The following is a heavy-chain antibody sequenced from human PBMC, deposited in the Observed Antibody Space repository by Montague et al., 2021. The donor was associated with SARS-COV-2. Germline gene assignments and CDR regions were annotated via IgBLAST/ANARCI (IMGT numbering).Heavy chain of an antibody. J-gene: IGHJ4*02. D-gene: IGHD6-13*01. CDR1: GFTFSSYA. CDR3: ARDGQQLLDY. Sequence: SLRLSCAASGFTFSSYAMHWDRQAPGKGLEWVAVISYDGSNKYYADSVKGRFTISRDNSKNTLYLQMNSLRAEDTAVYYCARDGQQLLDYWGQGTLVTVSS. V-gene: IGHV3-30-3*01. CDR2: ISYDGSNK.